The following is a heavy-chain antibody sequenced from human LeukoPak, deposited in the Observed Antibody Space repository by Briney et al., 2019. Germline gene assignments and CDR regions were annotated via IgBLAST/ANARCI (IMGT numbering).Heavy chain of an antibody. CDR2: IYYSGST. CDR1: GGSISSSSYY. D-gene: IGHD6-19*01. V-gene: IGHV4-39*01. Sequence: SETLSLTCTVSGGSISSSSYYWGWIRQPPGKGLEWIGSIYYSGSTYYNPSLKSRVTISVDTSKNQFSLKLSSVTAADTAVYYCARRYSSGWFDAFDIWGQGTMVTVSS. CDR3: ARRYSSGWFDAFDI. J-gene: IGHJ3*02.